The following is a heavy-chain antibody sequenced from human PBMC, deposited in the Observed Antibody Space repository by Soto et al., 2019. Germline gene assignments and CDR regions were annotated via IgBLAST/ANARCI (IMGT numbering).Heavy chain of an antibody. Sequence: GGALRRSCAASGFTFSSYAMSWVRQAPGKGLEWVSAISGSGGSTYYADSVKGRFTISRDNSKNTLYLQMNSLRAEDTAVYYGAKENGYSSSWFEFDYWGPGTLVTVSS. CDR2: ISGSGGST. D-gene: IGHD6-13*01. V-gene: IGHV3-23*01. J-gene: IGHJ4*02. CDR1: GFTFSSYA. CDR3: AKENGYSSSWFEFDY.